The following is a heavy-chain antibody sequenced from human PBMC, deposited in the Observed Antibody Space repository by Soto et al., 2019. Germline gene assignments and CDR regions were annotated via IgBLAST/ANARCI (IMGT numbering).Heavy chain of an antibody. J-gene: IGHJ3*02. V-gene: IGHV1-18*01. CDR2: ISAYNGNT. CDR1: GYTFTSYG. D-gene: IGHD3-22*01. Sequence: ASVKVSCKASGYTFTSYGISWVRQAPGQGLEWMGWISAYNGNTNYAQKLQGRVTMTTDTSTSTAYMELRSLRSDDTAVYYCAREIMDYYDSSGYYHAFDIWGQGTMVTVSS. CDR3: AREIMDYYDSSGYYHAFDI.